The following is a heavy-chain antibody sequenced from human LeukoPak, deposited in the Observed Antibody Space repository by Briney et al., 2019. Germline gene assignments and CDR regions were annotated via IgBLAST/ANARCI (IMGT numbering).Heavy chain of an antibody. J-gene: IGHJ4*02. V-gene: IGHV4-31*11. CDR3: ARSLSFFDY. CDR2: IYYSGST. D-gene: IGHD3-16*02. CDR1: GGSFSGYY. Sequence: SETLSLTCAVYGGSFSGYYWSWIRQHPGKGLEWIGYIYYSGSTYYNPSLKSRVTISVDTSKNQFSLKLSSVTAADTAVYYCARSLSFFDYWGQGTLVTVTS.